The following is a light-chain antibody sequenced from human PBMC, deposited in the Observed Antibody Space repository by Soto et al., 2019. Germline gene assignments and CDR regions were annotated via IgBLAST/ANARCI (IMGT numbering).Light chain of an antibody. CDR1: SSNIGAGYD. Sequence: VLTQPPSVSGAPGQRVTISCTGSSSNIGAGYDVHWYQQLPGTAPKLLIYGNSNRPSGVPDRFSGSKSGTSASLAITGLQAEDEADYYCQSYDSSLSVLYVFGTGTKVTVL. J-gene: IGLJ1*01. CDR3: QSYDSSLSVLYV. V-gene: IGLV1-40*01. CDR2: GNS.